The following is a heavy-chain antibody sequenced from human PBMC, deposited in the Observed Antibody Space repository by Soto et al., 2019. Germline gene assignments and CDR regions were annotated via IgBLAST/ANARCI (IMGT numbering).Heavy chain of an antibody. D-gene: IGHD2-21*02. J-gene: IGHJ1*01. V-gene: IGHV4-30-2*01. Sequence: SETLSLTCAVSGGSISSGGYSWSWIRQPPGKGLEGIGYIYHSGSTYYNPSRKSRVTISVDRSKNQFSRKLSSVTAADTAVYYCARGRIVVVTAPGAFRHWGQGTLVTVSS. CDR1: GGSISSGGYS. CDR2: IYHSGST. CDR3: ARGRIVVVTAPGAFRH.